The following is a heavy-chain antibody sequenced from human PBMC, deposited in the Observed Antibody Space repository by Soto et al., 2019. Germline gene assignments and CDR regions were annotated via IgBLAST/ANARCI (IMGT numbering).Heavy chain of an antibody. Sequence: QVQLQESGPGLVKPSQTLSLTCTVSGGSISSGDYYWSWIRQPPGKGLEWIGYIYYSGSTYYNPSLKSRVTISVDTSKNQFSLKLSSVTAADTAVYYCARGDNAKVTTRRWYFDLWGRGTLVTVSS. V-gene: IGHV4-30-4*01. CDR3: ARGDNAKVTTRRWYFDL. D-gene: IGHD4-17*01. CDR2: IYYSGST. J-gene: IGHJ2*01. CDR1: GGSISSGDYY.